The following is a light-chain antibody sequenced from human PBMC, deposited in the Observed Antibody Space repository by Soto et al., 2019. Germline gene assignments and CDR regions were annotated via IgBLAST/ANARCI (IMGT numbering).Light chain of an antibody. CDR1: QSVSSNY. V-gene: IGKV3-20*01. J-gene: IGKJ2*01. CDR2: GAS. Sequence: EIVLTQSPGTLSLSPGERATLSCRASQSVSSNYLAWYQQKPGQAPRLLIFGASSRAPGIPDRFSGSGSGTDVTLSISRLEPEDFAVYYCQQYGSSPDTFGQGTKREIK. CDR3: QQYGSSPDT.